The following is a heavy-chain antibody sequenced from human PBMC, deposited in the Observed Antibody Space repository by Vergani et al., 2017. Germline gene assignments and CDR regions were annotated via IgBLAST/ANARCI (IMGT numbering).Heavy chain of an antibody. Sequence: QVQLVQSGAEVKKPGASVKVSCKASGYTFTGYYMHWVRQAPGQGLEWMGGIIPIFGTANYAQKFQGRVTITADESTSTAYMELSSLRSEDTAVYYCARVSDPYCGGDCESPLYYFDYWGQGTLVTVSS. CDR2: IIPIFGTA. CDR1: GYTFTGYY. V-gene: IGHV1-69*01. CDR3: ARVSDPYCGGDCESPLYYFDY. J-gene: IGHJ4*02. D-gene: IGHD2-21*02.